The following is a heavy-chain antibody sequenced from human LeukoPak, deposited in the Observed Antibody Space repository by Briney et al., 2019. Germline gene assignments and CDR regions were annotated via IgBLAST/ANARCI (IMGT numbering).Heavy chain of an antibody. CDR1: GGTFSSNG. CDR3: ARVNDILTGYYNGYFNY. V-gene: IGHV1-69*13. Sequence: ASVKVSCKASGGTFSSNGISWVRQAPGQGLEWMGGIIPIFGTANYAQKFQGRVTITADESTSTAYMELSSLRSEDTAVYYCARVNDILTGYYNGYFNYWGQGTLVTVSS. CDR2: IIPIFGTA. J-gene: IGHJ4*02. D-gene: IGHD3-9*01.